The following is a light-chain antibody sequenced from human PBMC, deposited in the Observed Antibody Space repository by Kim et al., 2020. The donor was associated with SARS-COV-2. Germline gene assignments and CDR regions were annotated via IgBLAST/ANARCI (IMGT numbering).Light chain of an antibody. J-gene: IGLJ3*02. CDR3: QSYDISNWV. CDR1: SGSIASNY. V-gene: IGLV6-57*04. CDR2: EDN. Sequence: NFMLTQPHSVSESQGKTVTISCTRSSGSIASNYVQWYQQRPGSAPTTVIYEDNQRPSGVPDRFSGSIDSSSNSASLTISGLKTEDEADYYCQSYDISNWVFGGGTQLTVL.